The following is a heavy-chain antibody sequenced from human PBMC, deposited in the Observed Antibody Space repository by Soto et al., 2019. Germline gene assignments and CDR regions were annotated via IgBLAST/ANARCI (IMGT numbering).Heavy chain of an antibody. CDR3: VRSMTTLTIDWLAP. Sequence: EVQLVESGGGLVQPGGSLRLSCAASGFTFSDYWMHWVRQVPGKGLVWLSRINGDGSNANYADYVRGRFTISRDNDNNTLNLQMNSLRAEDTAVYYCVRSMTTLTIDWLAPWGQGTQVTVFS. D-gene: IGHD4-17*01. J-gene: IGHJ5*02. CDR2: INGDGSNA. V-gene: IGHV3-74*01. CDR1: GFTFSDYW.